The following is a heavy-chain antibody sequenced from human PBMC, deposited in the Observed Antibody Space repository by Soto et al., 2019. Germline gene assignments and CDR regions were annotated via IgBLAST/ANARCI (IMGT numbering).Heavy chain of an antibody. J-gene: IGHJ3*01. CDR2: IYHSGST. V-gene: IGHV4-31*03. Sequence: QVRLQESGPGLVRPSQTLSLTCSVPGDSLTIGGHYWTWIRQHPGKGLEWIGYIYHSGSTYYSPSLTRRVTISVDTSENQFSLKLTSRTAADTAVYYCARGGDGFDLWGQGKMVTVSS. CDR1: GDSLTIGGHY. CDR3: ARGGDGFDL.